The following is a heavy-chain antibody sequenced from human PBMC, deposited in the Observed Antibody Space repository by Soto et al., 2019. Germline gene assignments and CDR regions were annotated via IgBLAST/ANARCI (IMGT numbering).Heavy chain of an antibody. CDR3: AKVNERWSHLTRPFDY. V-gene: IGHV3-30*18. CDR2: VSYDGSNK. J-gene: IGHJ4*02. CDR1: GFTFSAYG. Sequence: SLRLSCAASGFTFSAYGMHWVRQAPGKGLEWVADVSYDGSNKNYADSVKGRFTISRDNSKNTLYLQMNSLRAEDTAVYYCAKVNERWSHLTRPFDYWGQGTLVTVSS. D-gene: IGHD5-18*01.